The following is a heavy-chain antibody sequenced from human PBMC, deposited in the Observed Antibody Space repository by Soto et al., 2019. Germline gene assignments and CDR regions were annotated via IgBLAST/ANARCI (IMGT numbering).Heavy chain of an antibody. CDR3: ARRATGTTITNRPLDY. CDR1: GFTFSDYY. J-gene: IGHJ4*02. V-gene: IGHV3-11*01. D-gene: IGHD1-1*01. CDR2: ISSSGSTI. Sequence: PGGSLRLSCAASGFTFSDYYMSWIRQAPGKGLEWVSYISSSGSTIYYADSVKGRFTISRDNAKNSLYLQMNSLRAEDTAVYYCARRATGTTITNRPLDYWGQGTLVTVSS.